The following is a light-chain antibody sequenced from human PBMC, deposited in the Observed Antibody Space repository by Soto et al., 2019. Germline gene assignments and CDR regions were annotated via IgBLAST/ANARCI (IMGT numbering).Light chain of an antibody. CDR2: EVS. Sequence: QSALTQPPSASGSPGQSVTISCTGTRSDVGGYKYVSWYQRHPGKAPKLIIYEVSRRPPGVPDRFSGSKSGNTASLTVSGLHAEDEADYYCSSYAGSNNLIFGGGTKVTVL. CDR1: RSDVGGYKY. CDR3: SSYAGSNNLI. J-gene: IGLJ2*01. V-gene: IGLV2-8*01.